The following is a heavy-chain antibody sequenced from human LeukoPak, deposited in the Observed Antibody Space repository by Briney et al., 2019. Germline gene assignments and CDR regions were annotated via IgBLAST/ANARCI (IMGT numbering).Heavy chain of an antibody. CDR1: GFTFGDYA. J-gene: IGHJ4*02. CDR2: IRSKAYGGTT. Sequence: GGSLRLSCTASGFTFGDYAMSGVREAPGKGLEWVGFIRSKAYGGTTEYAASVKGRFTISRDDSKSIAYLQMNSLKTEDTAVYYCTRRGGYSYYDYWGQGTLVTVSS. CDR3: TRRGGYSYYDY. D-gene: IGHD5-24*01. V-gene: IGHV3-49*04.